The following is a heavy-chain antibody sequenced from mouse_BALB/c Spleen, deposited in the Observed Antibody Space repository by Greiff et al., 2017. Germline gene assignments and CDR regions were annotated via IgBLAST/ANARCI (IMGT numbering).Heavy chain of an antibody. CDR3: ARETARALYYFDY. Sequence: EVHLVESGGGLVQPGGSRKLSCAASGFTFSSFGMHWVRQAPEKGLEWVAYISSGSSTIYYADTVKGRFTISRDNPKNTLFLQMTSLRSEDTAMYYCARETARALYYFDYWGQGTTLTVSS. J-gene: IGHJ2*01. V-gene: IGHV5-17*02. CDR2: ISSGSSTI. CDR1: GFTFSSFG. D-gene: IGHD3-2*01.